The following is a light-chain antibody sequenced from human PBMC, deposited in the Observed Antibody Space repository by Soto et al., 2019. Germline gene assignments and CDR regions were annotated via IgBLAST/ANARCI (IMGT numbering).Light chain of an antibody. CDR2: DVR. Sequence: SALTQPRSVSGSPGQSVSISCTGTTSDVGSYNYVSWYQQHPGKAPRLMIYDVRKRPSGVPDRFSGSKSGNTASLTISGLRAEDEADYYGCSYAGSYVWVFGGGTKVTVL. CDR1: TSDVGSYNY. CDR3: CSYAGSYVWV. V-gene: IGLV2-11*01. J-gene: IGLJ3*02.